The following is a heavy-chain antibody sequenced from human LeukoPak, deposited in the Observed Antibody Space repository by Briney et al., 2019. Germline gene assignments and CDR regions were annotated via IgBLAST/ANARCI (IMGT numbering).Heavy chain of an antibody. CDR2: IIPIFGTA. CDR3: ARAPRGSYYYYGMDV. J-gene: IGHJ6*02. D-gene: IGHD1-26*01. Sequence: ASVKVPCKASGGTFSSYAISWVRQAPGQGLEWMGGIIPIFGTANYAQKFQGRVTITADESTSTAYMELSSLRSEDTAVYYCARAPRGSYYYYGMDVWGQGTTVTVSS. V-gene: IGHV1-69*13. CDR1: GGTFSSYA.